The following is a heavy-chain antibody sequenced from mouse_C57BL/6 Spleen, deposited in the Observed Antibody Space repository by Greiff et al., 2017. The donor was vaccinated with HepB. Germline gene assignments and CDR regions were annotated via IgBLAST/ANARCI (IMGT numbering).Heavy chain of an antibody. J-gene: IGHJ3*01. CDR2: IDPETGGN. Sequence: QVQLQQSGAELVRPGASVTLSCKASGYTFTDYEMHWVKQTPVHGLEWIGAIDPETGGNAYNQKFKGKAILTADKSSSTSYMELRSLTSEDSAVYYCLCDYYDYDGFAYWGQGTLVTVSA. CDR1: GYTFTDYE. CDR3: LCDYYDYDGFAY. V-gene: IGHV1-15*01. D-gene: IGHD2-4*01.